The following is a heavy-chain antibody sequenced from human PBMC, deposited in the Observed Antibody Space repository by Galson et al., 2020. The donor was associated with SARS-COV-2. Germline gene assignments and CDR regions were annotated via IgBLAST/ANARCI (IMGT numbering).Heavy chain of an antibody. D-gene: IGHD3-3*01. Sequence: SVKVSCKASGGTFSSYVISWVRQAPGQGLEWMGGIIPMFGTANYAQKFQGRFTITADESTSTAYMELSSLRSEDTAVYYCARALYPDDFWSGYGNYYYYGMDVWGQGTTVTISS. J-gene: IGHJ6*02. CDR3: ARALYPDDFWSGYGNYYYYGMDV. CDR2: IIPMFGTA. V-gene: IGHV1-69*13. CDR1: GGTFSSYV.